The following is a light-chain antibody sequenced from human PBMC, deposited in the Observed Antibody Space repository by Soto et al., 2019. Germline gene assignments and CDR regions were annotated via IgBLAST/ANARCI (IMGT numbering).Light chain of an antibody. Sequence: DFQMTQSPSTLSASVGDRVTITCRASQSIGSWLAWYQKKPGKAPKILIYGASGLQNGVPSRFSGSGSGTDFNLTISGLQTEDFATYFCLQEFNYTWTFGQGTKVDIK. CDR1: QSIGSW. V-gene: IGKV1-5*01. CDR3: LQEFNYTWT. J-gene: IGKJ1*01. CDR2: GAS.